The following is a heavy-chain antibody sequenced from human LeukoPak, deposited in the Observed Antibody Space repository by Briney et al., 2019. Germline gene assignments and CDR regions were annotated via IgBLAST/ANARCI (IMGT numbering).Heavy chain of an antibody. CDR2: INAGNGNT. D-gene: IGHD6-6*01. V-gene: IGHV1-3*01. CDR1: GYTFTSYA. Sequence: ASVTVSCKASGYTFTSYAMHWVCQAPGQRLEWMGWINAGNGNTKYSQKFQGRVTITRDTSASTAYMELSSLRSEDTAVYYCARASIAPLQNWFDPWGQGTLVTVSS. CDR3: ARASIAPLQNWFDP. J-gene: IGHJ5*02.